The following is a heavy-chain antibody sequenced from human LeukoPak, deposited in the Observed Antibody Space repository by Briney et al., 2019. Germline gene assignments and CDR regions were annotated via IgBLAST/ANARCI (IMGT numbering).Heavy chain of an antibody. J-gene: IGHJ4*02. CDR1: GFTFSSYA. D-gene: IGHD4-17*01. CDR2: FSVSDGIT. Sequence: GGSLRLSCAASGFTFSSYAMSWVRQAPGKGLEWVSGFSVSDGITYYADSVKGRFTISRDNAKNSLYLQMNSLRAEDTAVYYCARDRLHYGEYEKTFDYWGQGTLVSVSS. V-gene: IGHV3-23*01. CDR3: ARDRLHYGEYEKTFDY.